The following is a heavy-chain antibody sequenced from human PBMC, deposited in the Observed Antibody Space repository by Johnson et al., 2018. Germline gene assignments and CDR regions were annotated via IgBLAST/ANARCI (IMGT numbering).Heavy chain of an antibody. CDR2: ISHNEIDK. D-gene: IGHD6-19*01. CDR1: GVTLSTSI. Sequence: VQLVESGGGVVQPGTSLRLSCGVSGVTLSTSIMHWVRQAPGKGLEWVALISHNEIDKQYGDSAKDRFTISRDISKNTVYLQMNSLRVEDTAVYYCAREASSSGRAAIFPFWGTGTLVTVSS. J-gene: IGHJ3*01. CDR3: AREASSSGRAAIFPF. V-gene: IGHV3-30-3*01.